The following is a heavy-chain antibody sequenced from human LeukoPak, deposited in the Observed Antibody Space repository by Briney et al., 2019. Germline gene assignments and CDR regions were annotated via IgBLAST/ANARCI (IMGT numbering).Heavy chain of an antibody. D-gene: IGHD6-6*01. J-gene: IGHJ6*03. V-gene: IGHV4-4*07. Sequence: TSEALSLTCTVSGGSISSYYWGWIRQPAGKGLEWIGRIYTSGSTNYNPSLKSRVTMSVDTSKNQFFLKLSSVTAADTAVYYCAREIAARPYYYYYMDVWGKGTTVTVSS. CDR1: GGSISSYY. CDR3: AREIAARPYYYYYMDV. CDR2: IYTSGST.